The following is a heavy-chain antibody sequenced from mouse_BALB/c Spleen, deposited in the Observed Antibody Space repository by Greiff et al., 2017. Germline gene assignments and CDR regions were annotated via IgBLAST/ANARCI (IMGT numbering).Heavy chain of an antibody. CDR1: GFTFSSYT. V-gene: IGHV5-12-2*01. D-gene: IGHD2-14*01. CDR3: ARQGYRYEAMDY. CDR2: ISNGGGST. J-gene: IGHJ4*01. Sequence: DVMLVESGGGLVQPGGSLKLSCAASGFTFSSYTMSWVRQTPEKRLEWVAYISNGGGSTYYPDTVKGRFTISRDNAKNTLYLQMSSLKSEDTAMYYCARQGYRYEAMDYWGQGTSVTVSS.